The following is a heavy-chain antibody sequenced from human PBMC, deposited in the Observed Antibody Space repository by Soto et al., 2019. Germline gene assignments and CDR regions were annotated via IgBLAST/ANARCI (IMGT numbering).Heavy chain of an antibody. CDR2: IYYSGST. CDR1: GGSVSSGSYY. J-gene: IGHJ4*02. Sequence: SETLSLTCTVSGGSVSSGSYYWSWIRQPPGKGLEWIGYIYYSGSTNYNPSLKSRVTISVDTSKNQFTLKLSSVTAADTAVYYCAREAQRGYSYGSDYFDYWGQGTLVTVSS. CDR3: AREAQRGYSYGSDYFDY. V-gene: IGHV4-61*01. D-gene: IGHD5-18*01.